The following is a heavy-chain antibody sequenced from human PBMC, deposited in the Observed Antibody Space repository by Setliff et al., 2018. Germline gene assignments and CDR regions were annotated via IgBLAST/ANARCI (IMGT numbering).Heavy chain of an antibody. J-gene: IGHJ4*02. D-gene: IGHD6-19*01. CDR3: ARHRAVAGAYYFDF. CDR1: GYSISSGYY. Sequence: PSETLSLTCAVSGYSISSGYYWGWIRQAPGKGLEWIASIYRSGSTYYNASLKGRVTISGDTSKNQFSLKLTAVTAADTAIYYCARHRAVAGAYYFDFWGQGTLVTVSS. V-gene: IGHV4-38-2*01. CDR2: IYRSGST.